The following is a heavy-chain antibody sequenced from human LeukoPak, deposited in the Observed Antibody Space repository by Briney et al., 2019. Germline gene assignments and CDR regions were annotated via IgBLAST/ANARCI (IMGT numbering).Heavy chain of an antibody. J-gene: IGHJ4*02. Sequence: GGSLRLSCAASGFTFSSYAMHWVRQAPGKGLEWVAVISYDGSNKYYADSVKGRFTISRDNSKNTLYLQMNSLRAEDTAVYYCARDGLRNWGKYSGSYFDYWGQGTLVTVSS. CDR3: ARDGLRNWGKYSGSYFDY. V-gene: IGHV3-30-3*01. CDR2: ISYDGSNK. CDR1: GFTFSSYA. D-gene: IGHD1-26*01.